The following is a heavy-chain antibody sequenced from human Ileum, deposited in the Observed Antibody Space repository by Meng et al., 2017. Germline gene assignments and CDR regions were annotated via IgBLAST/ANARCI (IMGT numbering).Heavy chain of an antibody. Sequence: PFASGGRLVRQGGSLRPAWAASGFAFSSLGMHWVRTAPGKGLVWVSRIDTDGIGTTYADSVKGRFTISRDNAKNTLYLQMNSLRDEDTAVYYCVRLGGSSPVDYWGQGILVTVSS. J-gene: IGHJ4*02. D-gene: IGHD6-6*01. CDR2: IDTDGIGT. CDR1: GFAFSSLG. V-gene: IGHV3-74*01. CDR3: VRLGGSSPVDY.